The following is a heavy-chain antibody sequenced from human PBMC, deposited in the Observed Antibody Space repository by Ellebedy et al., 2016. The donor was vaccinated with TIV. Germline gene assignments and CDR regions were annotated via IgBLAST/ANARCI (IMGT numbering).Heavy chain of an antibody. V-gene: IGHV1-18*01. J-gene: IGHJ4*02. D-gene: IGHD6-19*01. CDR3: AATAGTRGWEFDY. CDR2: ISAYNGNT. CDR1: GYTFTSYG. Sequence: AASVKVSCKASGYTFTSYGISWVRQAPGQGLEWMGWISAYNGNTNYAQKLQGRVTMTTDTSTSTAYMELRSLRSEDTAGYYFAATAGTRGWEFDYWGQGTLVTVSS.